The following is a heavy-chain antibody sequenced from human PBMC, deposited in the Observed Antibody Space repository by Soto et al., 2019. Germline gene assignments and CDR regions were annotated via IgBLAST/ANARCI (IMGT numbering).Heavy chain of an antibody. CDR2: INTDGSTT. CDR1: GFTFSSHW. D-gene: IGHD2-21*02. Sequence: EGHLVESGGGLVQPGGSLRLSCAASGFTFSSHWMHWVRQAPGKALVFVSRINTDGSTTNYADYVKGRFTVSRDNAKNTLYLQMNSLRAEDTAVYYCASSLLGPLDLNYWGQGTLVTVSS. CDR3: ASSLLGPLDLNY. V-gene: IGHV3-74*01. J-gene: IGHJ4*02.